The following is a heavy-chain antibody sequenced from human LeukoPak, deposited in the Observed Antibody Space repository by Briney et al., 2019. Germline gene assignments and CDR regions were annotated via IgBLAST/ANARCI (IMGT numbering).Heavy chain of an antibody. Sequence: SETLSLTCTVSGGSISSHYWSWIRQPPGKGLEWIGYIYYSGSTNYNPSLKSRVTISVDTPKNQFSLKLSSVTAADTAVYYCARRGSSGYLYYFDYWGQGTLVTVSS. CDR2: IYYSGST. D-gene: IGHD3-22*01. J-gene: IGHJ4*02. CDR1: GGSISSHY. V-gene: IGHV4-59*11. CDR3: ARRGSSGYLYYFDY.